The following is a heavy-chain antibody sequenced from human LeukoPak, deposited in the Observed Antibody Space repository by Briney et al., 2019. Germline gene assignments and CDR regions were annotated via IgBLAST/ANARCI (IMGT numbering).Heavy chain of an antibody. Sequence: KTSETLSLTCTVSGYSISSGYYWGWIRQPPGKGLEWIGSIYHSGSTYYNPSLKSRVTISVDTSKNQFSLKLSSVTAADTAVYYCAVYAINYYDSSGCFPDYWGQGTLVTVSS. CDR1: GYSISSGYY. CDR2: IYHSGST. J-gene: IGHJ4*02. CDR3: AVYAINYYDSSGCFPDY. D-gene: IGHD3-22*01. V-gene: IGHV4-38-2*02.